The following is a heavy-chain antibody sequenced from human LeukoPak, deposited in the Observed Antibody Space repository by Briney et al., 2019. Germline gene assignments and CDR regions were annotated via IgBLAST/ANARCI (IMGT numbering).Heavy chain of an antibody. V-gene: IGHV3-11*06. J-gene: IGHJ4*02. CDR1: GFTFSDYY. CDR3: ARGNRPPDY. CDR2: ISGSSKYI. Sequence: GGSLRLSCAASGFTFSDYYMSWIRQAPGKGLEWVSYISGSSKYINYADSVKGRFTISRDNAKNSLYLQMNSLRAEDTAAYYCARGNRPPDYWGQGTLVTVSS.